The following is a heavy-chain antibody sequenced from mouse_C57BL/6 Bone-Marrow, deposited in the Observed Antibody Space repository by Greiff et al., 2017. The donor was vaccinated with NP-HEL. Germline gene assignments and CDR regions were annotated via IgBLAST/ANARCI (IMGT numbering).Heavy chain of an antibody. CDR2: IYPGSGST. V-gene: IGHV1-55*01. CDR1: GYTFTSYW. CDR3: ARELTTRAYYAMDY. Sequence: VQLQQPGAELVKPGASVKMSCKASGYTFTSYWITWVKQRPGQGLEWIGDIYPGSGSTNYNEKFKSKATLTVDTSSSTAYMQLSSLTSEDSAVDYCARELTTRAYYAMDYWGQGTSVTVSS. J-gene: IGHJ4*01. D-gene: IGHD2-13*01.